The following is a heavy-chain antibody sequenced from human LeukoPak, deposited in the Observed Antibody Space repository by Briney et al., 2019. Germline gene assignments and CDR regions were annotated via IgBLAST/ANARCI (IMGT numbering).Heavy chain of an antibody. CDR1: GYTFTSNY. CDR2: IYPRDGST. Sequence: ASVKVSCKASGYTFTSNYIHWVRQAPGQGLEWMGMIYPRDGSTSYAQKFQGRVTVTRDTSTSTVHMELSGLRSEDTAVYYCASKPLDGYNYHYFDYWGQGTLVTVSS. J-gene: IGHJ4*02. CDR3: ASKPLDGYNYHYFDY. D-gene: IGHD5-24*01. V-gene: IGHV1-46*01.